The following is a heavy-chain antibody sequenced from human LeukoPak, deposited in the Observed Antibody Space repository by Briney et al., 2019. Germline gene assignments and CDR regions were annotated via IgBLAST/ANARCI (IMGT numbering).Heavy chain of an antibody. CDR2: ISGSGGST. CDR3: AKHTGGSRNYYYYYYMDV. D-gene: IGHD2-15*01. Sequence: SGGSLRLSCAASGFTFSSYWMSWVRQAPGKGLEWVSAISGSGGSTYYADSVKGRFTISRDNSKNTLYLQMNSLRAEDTAVYYCAKHTGGSRNYYYYYYMDVWGKGTTVTVSS. CDR1: GFTFSSYW. J-gene: IGHJ6*03. V-gene: IGHV3-23*01.